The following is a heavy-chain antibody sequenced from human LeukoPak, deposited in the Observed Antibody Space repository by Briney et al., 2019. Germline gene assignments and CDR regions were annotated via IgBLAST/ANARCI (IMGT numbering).Heavy chain of an antibody. CDR1: GFTFSSYE. CDR2: ITSSGSLR. V-gene: IGHV3-48*03. Sequence: PGGSLRLSCAASGFTFSSYEMNWVRQAPGRGLEWVSYITSSGSLRNYADSVTGRFTISRDNAKNSLFLQMNSLRVEDTAVYYCARADYFDYWGQGTLVTVSS. CDR3: ARADYFDY. J-gene: IGHJ4*02.